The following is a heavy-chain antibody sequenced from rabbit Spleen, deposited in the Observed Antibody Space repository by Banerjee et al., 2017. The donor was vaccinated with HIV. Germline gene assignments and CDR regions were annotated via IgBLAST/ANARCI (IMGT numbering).Heavy chain of an antibody. CDR3: VRELVYYFNL. V-gene: IGHV1S47*01. J-gene: IGHJ4*01. Sequence: QEQLVESGGGLVQPGGSLKLSCKASGFDFSKHGMNWVRQVSGKGLEWIGYVDPVFGATYYANSVKGRFTISRDNAQNTVFLQMTSLTAADTATYFCVRELVYYFNLWGQGTLVTVS. D-gene: IGHD1-1*01. CDR1: GFDFSKHG. CDR2: VDPVFGAT.